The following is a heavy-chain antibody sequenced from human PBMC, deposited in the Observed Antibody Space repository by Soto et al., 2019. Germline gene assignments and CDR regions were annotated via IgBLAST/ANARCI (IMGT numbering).Heavy chain of an antibody. J-gene: IGHJ3*02. CDR1: GGSISSYY. D-gene: IGHD6-19*01. CDR3: ARYSSGWYKYAFDI. V-gene: IGHV4-59*01. CDR2: IYYSGST. Sequence: LSLPCTVSGGSISSYYWSWIRQPPGKGLEWIGYIYYSGSTNYNPSLKSRVTISVDTSKNQFSLKLSSVTAADTAVYYCARYSSGWYKYAFDIWGQGTMVTVSS.